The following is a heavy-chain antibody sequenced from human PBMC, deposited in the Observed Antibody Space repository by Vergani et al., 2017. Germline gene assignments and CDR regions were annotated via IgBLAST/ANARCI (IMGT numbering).Heavy chain of an antibody. CDR3: AKGGGYYYYMDV. Sequence: EVQLLESGGGLVQPGGSLRLSCAASGFTFSSYAMSWVRQAPGTGLEWVSAISGSGGSTYYADSVKGRFTISRDNSKNTLYLQMNSLRAEDTAVYYCAKGGGYYYYMDVWGKGTTVTVSS. CDR2: ISGSGGST. J-gene: IGHJ6*03. CDR1: GFTFSSYA. D-gene: IGHD2-15*01. V-gene: IGHV3-23*01.